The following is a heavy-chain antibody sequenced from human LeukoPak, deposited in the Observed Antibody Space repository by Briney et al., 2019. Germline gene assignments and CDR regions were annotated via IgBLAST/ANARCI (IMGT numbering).Heavy chain of an antibody. V-gene: IGHV4-39*07. CDR1: GCSISSSSYC. D-gene: IGHD3-3*01. Sequence: AETLSLTCTVSGCSISSSSYCWGWIRQPPGKGLEWIGSIYYSGSTYYNPSLKSRVTITVDTSKNQFSLKLSSVTAADTAVYYCARGIYEYYDFWSGYYSMFDPWGQGTLVTVSS. CDR3: ARGIYEYYDFWSGYYSMFDP. CDR2: IYYSGST. J-gene: IGHJ5*02.